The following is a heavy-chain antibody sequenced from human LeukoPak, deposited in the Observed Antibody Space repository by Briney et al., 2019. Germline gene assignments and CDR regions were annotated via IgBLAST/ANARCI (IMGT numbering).Heavy chain of an antibody. J-gene: IGHJ2*01. CDR3: ARVLEGSSGQHWYFDL. CDR2: IYYSGSTNY. D-gene: IGHD6-19*01. CDR1: GGSISGYY. Sequence: SETLSLTCTVSGGSISGYYWSWIRQPPGKGLEWIGYIYYSGSTNYNYNPSLKSRVTISVDTSKNQFSLKLNSVTAADTAVYYCARVLEGSSGQHWYFDLWGRGTLVTVSS. V-gene: IGHV4-59*08.